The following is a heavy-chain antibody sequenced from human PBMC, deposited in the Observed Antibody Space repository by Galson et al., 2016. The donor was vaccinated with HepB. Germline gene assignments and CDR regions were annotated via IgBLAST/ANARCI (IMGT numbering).Heavy chain of an antibody. J-gene: IGHJ4*02. CDR2: INTKGNT. Sequence: SETLSLTCNVSGVSFSSSIYSWTWIRQSPGKRLEWIAYINTKGNTYQNPSLKSRASISLGTSKNQFSLRLTSVTAADTAIYYCVRETHDNTRFEYMYIDFWGQGTLVTVAS. D-gene: IGHD1-1*01. CDR3: VRETHDNTRFEYMYIDF. V-gene: IGHV4-61*01. CDR1: GVSFSSSIYS.